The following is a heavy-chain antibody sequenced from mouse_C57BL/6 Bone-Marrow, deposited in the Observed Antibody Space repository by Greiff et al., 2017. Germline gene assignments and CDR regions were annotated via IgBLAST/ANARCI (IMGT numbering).Heavy chain of an antibody. D-gene: IGHD1-1*01. Sequence: VQLKESGGDLVKPGGSLKLSCAASGFTFSSYGMSWVRQTPDKRLEWVATISSGGSYTYYPDSVKGRFTISRDNAKNTLYLQMSSLKSEDTAMYYCARPLYYYGSSYFDYWGQGTTLTVAS. J-gene: IGHJ2*01. V-gene: IGHV5-6*01. CDR3: ARPLYYYGSSYFDY. CDR2: ISSGGSYT. CDR1: GFTFSSYG.